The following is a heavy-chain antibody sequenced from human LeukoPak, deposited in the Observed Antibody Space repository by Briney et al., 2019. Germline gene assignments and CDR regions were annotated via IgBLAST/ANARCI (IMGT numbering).Heavy chain of an antibody. CDR1: GGSISSYY. CDR3: ARITPNWFDP. Sequence: PSETLSLTCTVFGGSISSYYWSWIRQPPGKGLEWIGYIYYSGSTNYNPSLKSRVTISVDTSKNQFSLKLSSVTAADTAVYYCARITPNWFDPWGQGTLVTVSS. CDR2: IYYSGST. J-gene: IGHJ5*02. V-gene: IGHV4-59*01.